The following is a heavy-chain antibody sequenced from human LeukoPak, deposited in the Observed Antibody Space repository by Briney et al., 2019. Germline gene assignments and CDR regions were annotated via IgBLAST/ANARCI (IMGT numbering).Heavy chain of an antibody. J-gene: IGHJ4*02. Sequence: SETLSLTCSVSGGSVSSYYWSWIRQSPGKGLEWIGYIHNSGRTYYNPSLKSRVTGFVDTSKNQVSLRLSSVTAADTAVYYCARHGTISSESYFDYWGQGALVTVSS. CDR2: IHNSGRT. D-gene: IGHD1-14*01. CDR3: ARHGTISSESYFDY. V-gene: IGHV4-59*08. CDR1: GGSVSSYY.